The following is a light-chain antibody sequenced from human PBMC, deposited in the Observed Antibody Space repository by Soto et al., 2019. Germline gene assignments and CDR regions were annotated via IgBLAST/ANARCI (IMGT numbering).Light chain of an antibody. CDR1: SSDVGGYNY. CDR2: DVN. J-gene: IGLJ2*01. V-gene: IGLV2-11*01. Sequence: QSALTQPRSVSGSPGQSVTISCTGTSSDVGGYNYVSWYQQHPGKAPKVMIYDVNKRPSGVPDRFSGSKSGNTASLTISGLQADDEAGYYCCSYAGSNILIFGGGTQLTVL. CDR3: CSYAGSNILI.